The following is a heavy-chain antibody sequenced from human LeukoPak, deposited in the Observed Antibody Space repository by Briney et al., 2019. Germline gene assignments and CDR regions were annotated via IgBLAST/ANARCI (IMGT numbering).Heavy chain of an antibody. V-gene: IGHV3-21*01. CDR3: ARVSDSSGYYEDY. CDR1: GFTFSSYS. Sequence: GGSLRLSCAASGFTFSSYSMNWVRQAPGRGLEWVSSISSSSSYVYYADSVKGRFTISRDNAKNSLYLQVNSLRAEDTAVYYCARVSDSSGYYEDYWGQGTLVTVSS. J-gene: IGHJ4*02. CDR2: ISSSSSYV. D-gene: IGHD3-22*01.